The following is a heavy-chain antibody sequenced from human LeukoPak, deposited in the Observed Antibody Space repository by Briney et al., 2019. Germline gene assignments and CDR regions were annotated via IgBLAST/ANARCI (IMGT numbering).Heavy chain of an antibody. D-gene: IGHD5-18*01. CDR2: ISWNSNSI. Sequence: GGSLRLSCAASGFTFDDYAMHWVRQAPGKGLEWVAGISWNSNSIGYAASVKGRFTISRDSAKSSLYLQMNSLRDADTAFYYCVKDHTSGYNYETIYFDYWGQGTLVTVSS. CDR3: VKDHTSGYNYETIYFDY. CDR1: GFTFDDYA. V-gene: IGHV3-9*01. J-gene: IGHJ4*02.